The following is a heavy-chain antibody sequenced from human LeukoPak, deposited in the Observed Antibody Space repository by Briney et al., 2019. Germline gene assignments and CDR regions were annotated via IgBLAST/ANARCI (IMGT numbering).Heavy chain of an antibody. Sequence: GGSLRLSCAASGFTFSSYAMHWVRQAPGKGLEWVAVISYDGSNKYYAGSVKGRFTISRDNSKNTLYLQMNSLRAEDTAVYYCAREVESGVMDVWGQGTTVTVSS. D-gene: IGHD6-25*01. CDR2: ISYDGSNK. J-gene: IGHJ6*02. V-gene: IGHV3-30-3*01. CDR3: AREVESGVMDV. CDR1: GFTFSSYA.